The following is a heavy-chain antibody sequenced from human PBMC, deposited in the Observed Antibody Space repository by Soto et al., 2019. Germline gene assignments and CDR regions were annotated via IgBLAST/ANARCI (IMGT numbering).Heavy chain of an antibody. CDR1: GSSISSYY. D-gene: IGHD3-9*01. CDR3: AGLGHFDIQYYFDY. Sequence: PSETLSLTCTVSGSSISSYYWSWIRQPPGKGLEWIGYIYYSGSTNYKPSLKSRVNISVDKSKNQFSLKLSSVTAADTAVYYCAGLGHFDIQYYFDYWGQGTLVTVSS. V-gene: IGHV4-59*08. J-gene: IGHJ4*02. CDR2: IYYSGST.